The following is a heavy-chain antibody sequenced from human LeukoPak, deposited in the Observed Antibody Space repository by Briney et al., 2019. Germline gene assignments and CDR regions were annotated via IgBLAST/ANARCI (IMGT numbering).Heavy chain of an antibody. CDR2: ISGSGGDT. J-gene: IGHJ2*01. V-gene: IGHV3-23*01. CDR3: AKPHRPIPAAALYSTSXFDL. CDR1: GFAFNNYA. D-gene: IGHD2-2*01. Sequence: SGGSLRLSCVASGFAFNNYAMNWVRQAPGKGLEWVSGISGSGGDTYYAESVKGRFTISRDNFNKKLYLQMNSLRADDTAVYYCAKPHRPIPAAALYSTSXFDLXGRGTLVTV.